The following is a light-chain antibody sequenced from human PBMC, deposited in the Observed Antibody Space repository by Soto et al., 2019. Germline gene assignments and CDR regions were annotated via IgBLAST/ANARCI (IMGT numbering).Light chain of an antibody. Sequence: QSVLTQPPSASGTPGQRVTISCSGSSSNIGSKTVNWYQQLPGTVPKLLIYNSYQRPSGVPDRFSGSKSGTSASLAISGLQSEDEAAYYCAAWDASLHGYVFGAGTQLTVL. J-gene: IGLJ7*01. CDR3: AAWDASLHGYV. V-gene: IGLV1-44*01. CDR2: NSY. CDR1: SSNIGSKT.